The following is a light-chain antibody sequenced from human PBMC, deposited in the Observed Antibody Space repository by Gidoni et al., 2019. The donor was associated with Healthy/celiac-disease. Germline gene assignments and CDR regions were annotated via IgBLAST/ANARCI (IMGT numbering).Light chain of an antibody. Sequence: PGQRVTISCSGSSSNIGSSYVYWYQQLPGTAPKLLIYRSKQRPSGDPDRFSGSKSGTSAALAISGLRSEDEADYFCAAWDDSLSGVVFGGGTKLTVL. CDR1: SSNIGSSY. CDR2: RSK. J-gene: IGLJ2*01. CDR3: AAWDDSLSGVV. V-gene: IGLV1-47*01.